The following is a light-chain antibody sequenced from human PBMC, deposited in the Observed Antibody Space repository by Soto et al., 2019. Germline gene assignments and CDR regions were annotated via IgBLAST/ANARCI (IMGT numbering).Light chain of an antibody. J-gene: IGLJ1*01. Sequence: QSALTQPASVSGSPGQSITISCTGTSSDVGGYNYVSWYQQHPGKAPKLMIYAVSNRPSGVSNRFSGSKSGNTATLTISGLQAEDEADYYCCSYTVSGTYVFXTGTKATVL. CDR1: SSDVGGYNY. CDR3: CSYTVSGTYV. V-gene: IGLV2-14*01. CDR2: AVS.